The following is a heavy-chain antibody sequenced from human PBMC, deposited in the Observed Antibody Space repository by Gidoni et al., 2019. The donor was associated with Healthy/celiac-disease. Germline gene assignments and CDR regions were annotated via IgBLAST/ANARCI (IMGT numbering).Heavy chain of an antibody. J-gene: IGHJ4*02. D-gene: IGHD3-16*02. CDR1: GYSFTSYW. Sequence: EVQLVQSGAEVKKPGESLKISCQGSGYSFTSYWIGWVRQMPGKGLEWMGIIYPGDSDTRYSPSFQGQVTISADKSISTAYLQWSSLKASDTAMYYCARLDRLRLGELSSNYWGQGTLVTVSS. CDR2: IYPGDSDT. V-gene: IGHV5-51*01. CDR3: ARLDRLRLGELSSNY.